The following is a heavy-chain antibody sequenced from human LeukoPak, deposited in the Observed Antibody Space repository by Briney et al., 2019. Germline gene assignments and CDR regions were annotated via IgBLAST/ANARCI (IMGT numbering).Heavy chain of an antibody. CDR3: ARDGGFYGDYLRV. D-gene: IGHD4-17*01. CDR1: GGSISSGGYY. Sequence: SQTLSLTCTVSGGSISSGGYYWSWIPQHPGKGLEWIVYIYYSGSTYYNPSLKSRVTISVDTSKNQFSLKLSSVTAADTAVYYCARDGGFYGDYLRVWGQGTLVTVSS. V-gene: IGHV4-31*03. J-gene: IGHJ4*02. CDR2: IYYSGST.